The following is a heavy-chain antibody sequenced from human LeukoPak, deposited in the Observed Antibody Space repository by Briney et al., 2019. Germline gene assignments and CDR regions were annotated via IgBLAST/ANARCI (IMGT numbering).Heavy chain of an antibody. CDR2: IYYSGGT. CDR1: GGSISGYY. CDR3: ARHDSSGYYY. Sequence: PSETLSLTCTVSGGSISGYYWSWIRQPPGKGLEWIGYIYYSGGTNYNPSLKSRVTMSVDTSKNQFSLKLTSVTAADRAVYYCARHDSSGYYYWGQGILVTVSS. V-gene: IGHV4-59*08. D-gene: IGHD5-18*01. J-gene: IGHJ4*02.